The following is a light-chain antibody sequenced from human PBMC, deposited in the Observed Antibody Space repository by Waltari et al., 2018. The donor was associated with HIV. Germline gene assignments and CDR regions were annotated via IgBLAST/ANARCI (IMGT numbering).Light chain of an antibody. J-gene: IGLJ2*01. Sequence: SYVVSQPPSVSVAPGQTAGITCGGNNIGSKTVNWYQPKPGQAPGLVIYYDTDRPSGIPERFSDSSSGNTATLTITRVEAGDEADYYCQVWDTNTDHVIFGGGTKLTVL. CDR3: QVWDTNTDHVI. CDR1: NIGSKT. V-gene: IGLV3-21*04. CDR2: YDT.